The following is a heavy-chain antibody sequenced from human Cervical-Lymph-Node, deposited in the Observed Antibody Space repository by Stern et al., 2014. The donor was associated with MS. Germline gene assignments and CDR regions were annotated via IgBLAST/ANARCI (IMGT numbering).Heavy chain of an antibody. Sequence: QVQLVQSGAEVKKPGASVKVSCKASGYIFTSYYLHWVRQAPGQGVEWMGMISPSGGGTNYAQKVQGRVTMTRDTSTSTVYMELSSLRSEDTAVYYCARTWGYTGYEYDAWGQGTLVTVSS. V-gene: IGHV1-46*01. CDR2: ISPSGGGT. J-gene: IGHJ5*02. CDR3: ARTWGYTGYEYDA. CDR1: GYIFTSYY. D-gene: IGHD5-12*01.